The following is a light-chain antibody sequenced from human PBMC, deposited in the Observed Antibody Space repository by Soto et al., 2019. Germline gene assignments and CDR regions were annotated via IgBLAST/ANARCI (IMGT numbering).Light chain of an antibody. CDR1: QRVSSN. J-gene: IGKJ4*01. CDR3: QQYNNWPPLT. Sequence: IVMTQSPATLSVSPGEKATLSCRASQRVSSNLAWYQQKPGQAPRVLIYGASTRATGIPARFSGSGSGTEFTLTISSLQSEDFAVYYCQQYNNWPPLTFGGGTKVEIK. CDR2: GAS. V-gene: IGKV3-15*01.